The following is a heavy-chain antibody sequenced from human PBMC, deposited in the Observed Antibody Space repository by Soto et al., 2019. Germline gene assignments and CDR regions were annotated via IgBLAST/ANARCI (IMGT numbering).Heavy chain of an antibody. V-gene: IGHV3-30*18. Sequence: QVQLVESGGGVVQPGSSLRLSCAASGFTFRNYVMHWVRQAPGKGLVWVAVIGYDGSNIHYADSVKGGFTISRNNSKNTLYLEMNSLRAEDTAVYYCAKDACNCTHTRCNCLVVVFDSRVQRSLVTVSS. CDR1: GFTFRNYV. CDR3: AKDACNCTHTRCNCLVVVFDS. J-gene: IGHJ4*02. CDR2: IGYDGSNI. D-gene: IGHD2-2*01.